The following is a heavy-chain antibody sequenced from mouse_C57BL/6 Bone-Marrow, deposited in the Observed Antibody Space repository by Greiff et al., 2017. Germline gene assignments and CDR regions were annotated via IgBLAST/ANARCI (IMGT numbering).Heavy chain of an antibody. Sequence: QVQLQQSGPGLVQPSQSLSITCTVSGFSLTSYGVHWVRQSPGKGLEWLGVIWSGGSTDYNAAFISRLSISKDNSKSQVFYRMNSLQADDTAIYYCARKDGYEGFAWFAYWGQGTLVTVSA. CDR2: IWSGGST. CDR3: ARKDGYEGFAWFAY. D-gene: IGHD2-3*01. CDR1: GFSLTSYG. J-gene: IGHJ3*01. V-gene: IGHV2-2*01.